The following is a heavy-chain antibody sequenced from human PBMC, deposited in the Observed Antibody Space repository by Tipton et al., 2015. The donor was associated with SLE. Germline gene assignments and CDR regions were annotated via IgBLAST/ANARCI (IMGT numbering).Heavy chain of an antibody. V-gene: IGHV4-39*07. J-gene: IGHJ4*02. CDR2: VYHSGNT. Sequence: TLSLTCTISGASINSSNYFWGWIRQPPGKGLEWIGNVYHSGNTYYNPSLESRVTISVDTSKNQFSLKLTSVTAADTAVHYCARLATGSTWAFDYWGQGALVTVSS. CDR1: GASINSSNYF. CDR3: ARLATGSTWAFDY. D-gene: IGHD6-13*01.